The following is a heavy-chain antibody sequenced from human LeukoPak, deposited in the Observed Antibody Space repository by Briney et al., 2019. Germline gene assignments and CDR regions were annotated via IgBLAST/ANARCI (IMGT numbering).Heavy chain of an antibody. CDR2: ISSSGSTI. D-gene: IGHD3-10*01. Sequence: GGSLRLSCAASGFTFSSYEMNWDRQAPGKGLEWVSYISSSGSTIYYADSVKGRFTISRDNAKNSLYLQMNSLRAEDTAVYYCARGGVNTMVRGVIRYYYMDVWGKGTTVTISS. V-gene: IGHV3-48*03. CDR3: ARGGVNTMVRGVIRYYYMDV. CDR1: GFTFSSYE. J-gene: IGHJ6*03.